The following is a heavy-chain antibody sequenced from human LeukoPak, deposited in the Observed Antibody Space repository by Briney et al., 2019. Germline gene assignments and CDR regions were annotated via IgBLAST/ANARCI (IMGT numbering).Heavy chain of an antibody. J-gene: IGHJ4*02. CDR1: GYTFTIYD. Sequence: ASVKVSFKASGYTFTIYDINWGRQAPGQGLEWMGWMNPNSGNTGYAQKFQGRVNMTRNTSISTAYMELSSLRSEDTAVYYCAREIGFEDDYWGQGTLVTVSS. D-gene: IGHD3-9*01. CDR3: AREIGFEDDY. V-gene: IGHV1-8*01. CDR2: MNPNSGNT.